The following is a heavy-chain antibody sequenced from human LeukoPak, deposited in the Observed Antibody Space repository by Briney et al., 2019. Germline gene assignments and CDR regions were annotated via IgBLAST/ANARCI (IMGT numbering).Heavy chain of an antibody. J-gene: IGHJ5*02. CDR2: ISSSSSYI. CDR1: GFTFSSYS. D-gene: IGHD2-2*01. Sequence: GGSLRLSCAASGFTFSSYSVNWVRQAPGKGLEWVSSISSSSSYIYYADSVKGRFTISRDNAKNSLYLQMNSLRAEDTAVYYCARDWNIVVVPAAMSWFDPWGQGTLVTVSS. CDR3: ARDWNIVVVPAAMSWFDP. V-gene: IGHV3-21*01.